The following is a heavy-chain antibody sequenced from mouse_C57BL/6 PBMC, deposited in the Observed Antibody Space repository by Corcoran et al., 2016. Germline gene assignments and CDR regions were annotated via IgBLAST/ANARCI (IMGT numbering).Heavy chain of an antibody. V-gene: IGHV9-3*01. J-gene: IGHJ1*03. CDR2: INTYSGVP. CDR1: GYTFTTYR. CDR3: ARKFPYYYGSSYWYFDV. D-gene: IGHD1-1*01. Sequence: QIQLVQSGPELKKPGETVKISCKASGYTFTTYRMSWVKQAPGKGLKWMGWINTYSGVPTYADDFKGRFAFSLETSASTAYLQINNLKNEDTVTYVGARKFPYYYGSSYWYFDVWGTGTTVTVSS.